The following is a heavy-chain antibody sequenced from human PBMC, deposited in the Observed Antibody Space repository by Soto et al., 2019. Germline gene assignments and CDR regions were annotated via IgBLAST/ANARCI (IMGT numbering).Heavy chain of an antibody. CDR2: ISFDGSNK. V-gene: IGHV3-30-3*01. J-gene: IGHJ5*02. Sequence: QVQLVESGGGVVQPGRSLRLSCTASGFTFNTYAMHWVRQAPGKGLEWVAVISFDGSNKNYADSVKGRFTISRDNSKNTLYLQMNSLGAEDTAVYYCARRYKDGRRDCISTSCLFDPWGQGTLVTVSS. CDR1: GFTFNTYA. CDR3: ARRYKDGRRDCISTSCLFDP. D-gene: IGHD2-2*01.